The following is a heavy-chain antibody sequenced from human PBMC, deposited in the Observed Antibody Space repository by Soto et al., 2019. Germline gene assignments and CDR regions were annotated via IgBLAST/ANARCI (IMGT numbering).Heavy chain of an antibody. Sequence: PGGSLRLSCAASGFTISSYGMHWVRQAPGKGLEWVAVISYDGSNKYYADSVKGRFTISRDNSKNTLYLQMNSLRAEDTAVYYCAKGYLYSGLIYWGQGTLVTVSS. D-gene: IGHD5-12*01. CDR1: GFTISSYG. CDR3: AKGYLYSGLIY. V-gene: IGHV3-30*18. J-gene: IGHJ4*02. CDR2: ISYDGSNK.